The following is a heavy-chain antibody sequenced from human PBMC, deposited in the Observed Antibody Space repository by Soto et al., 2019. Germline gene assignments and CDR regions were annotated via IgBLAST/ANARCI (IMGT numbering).Heavy chain of an antibody. CDR3: ARDLLRFLEWLGTLSYGMDV. D-gene: IGHD3-3*01. CDR1: GFTFSSYA. Sequence: GGSLRLSCAASGFTFSSYAMHWVRQAPGKGLEWVAVISYDGSNKYYADSVKGRFTISRDNSKNTLYLQMNSLRAEDTAVYYCARDLLRFLEWLGTLSYGMDVWGQGTTVTVS. CDR2: ISYDGSNK. V-gene: IGHV3-30-3*01. J-gene: IGHJ6*02.